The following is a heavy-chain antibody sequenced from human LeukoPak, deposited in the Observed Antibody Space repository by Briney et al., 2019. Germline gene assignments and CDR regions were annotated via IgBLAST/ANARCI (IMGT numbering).Heavy chain of an antibody. CDR3: ARAYGSGSYSY. Sequence: ASVKVSCKASGYTFTGYYMHWVRQAPGQGLEWMGWISAYNGNTNYAQKLQGRVTMTTDTSTSTAYMELRSLRSDDTAVYYCARAYGSGSYSYWGQGTLVTVSS. CDR1: GYTFTGYY. V-gene: IGHV1-18*04. D-gene: IGHD3-10*01. CDR2: ISAYNGNT. J-gene: IGHJ4*02.